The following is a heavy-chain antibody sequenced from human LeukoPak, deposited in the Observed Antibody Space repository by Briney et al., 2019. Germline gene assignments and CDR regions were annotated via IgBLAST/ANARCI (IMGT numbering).Heavy chain of an antibody. J-gene: IGHJ4*02. V-gene: IGHV3-66*01. Sequence: GGSLRLSCAASGFTVSSNYMSWVRQAPGKGLEWVSVIYSGGSTYYADSMKGRFTISRDNSKNTLYLQMNSLRAEDTAVYYCARADRDGYNSYYFDYWGQGTLVTVSS. D-gene: IGHD5-24*01. CDR3: ARADRDGYNSYYFDY. CDR2: IYSGGST. CDR1: GFTVSSNY.